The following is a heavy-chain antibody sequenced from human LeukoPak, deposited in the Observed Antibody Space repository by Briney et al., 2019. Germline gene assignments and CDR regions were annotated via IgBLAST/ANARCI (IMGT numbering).Heavy chain of an antibody. V-gene: IGHV4-4*02. Sequence: SETLSLTCAVSGGSISSYNWWSWARQPPGKGREWIGAIYHSGSTTYNPSLKSRFTISVDKSKNQFSLKLSSVTAAGTAVYYCARVPAYYGSGSKARGNYWGQGTLVTVSS. CDR3: ARVPAYYGSGSKARGNY. CDR2: IYHSGST. D-gene: IGHD3-10*01. J-gene: IGHJ4*02. CDR1: GGSISSYNW.